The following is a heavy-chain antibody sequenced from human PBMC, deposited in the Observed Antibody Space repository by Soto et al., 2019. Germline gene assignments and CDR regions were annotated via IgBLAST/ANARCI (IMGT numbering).Heavy chain of an antibody. Sequence: GGSLRLSCAASGFTFSSYAMHWVRQAPGKGLEWVAVISYDGSNKYYADSVKGRFTISRDNSKSTLYLQMNSLRAEDTAVYYCARGPIQLWLKWLGGMDVWGQGTTVTVSS. J-gene: IGHJ6*02. CDR2: ISYDGSNK. CDR3: ARGPIQLWLKWLGGMDV. V-gene: IGHV3-30-3*01. D-gene: IGHD5-18*01. CDR1: GFTFSSYA.